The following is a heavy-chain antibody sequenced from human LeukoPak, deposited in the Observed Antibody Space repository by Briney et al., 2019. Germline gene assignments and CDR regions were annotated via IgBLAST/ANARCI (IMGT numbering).Heavy chain of an antibody. CDR3: ARDGTYYDFWSGHSYMDV. CDR2: IKQDGSEK. D-gene: IGHD3-3*01. Sequence: GGSLRLSCAASGFTFSSYWMSWVRQAPGKGLEWVANIKQDGSEKYYVDSVKGRFTISRDNAKNSLYLQMNSLRAEDTAVYYCARDGTYYDFWSGHSYMDVWGKGTTVTVSS. J-gene: IGHJ6*03. CDR1: GFTFSSYW. V-gene: IGHV3-7*01.